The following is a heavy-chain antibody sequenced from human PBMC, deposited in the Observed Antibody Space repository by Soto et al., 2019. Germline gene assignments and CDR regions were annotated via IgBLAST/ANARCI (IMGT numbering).Heavy chain of an antibody. D-gene: IGHD3-10*01. V-gene: IGHV3-23*01. CDR3: AKASGWFGEFDY. CDR2: ISGSGGST. J-gene: IGHJ4*02. Sequence: EVQLLESGGGLVQPGGSLRLSCAASGFTFSSYAMSWVRQAPGKGLEWVSAISGSGGSTYYADSVKGRFTISRDNSKTTLNQQMNSLRAEDTAVYYCAKASGWFGEFDYWGQGTLVTVYS. CDR1: GFTFSSYA.